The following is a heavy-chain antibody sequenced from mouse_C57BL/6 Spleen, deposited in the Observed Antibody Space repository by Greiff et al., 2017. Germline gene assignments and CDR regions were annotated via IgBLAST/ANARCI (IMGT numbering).Heavy chain of an antibody. CDR2: ISYDGSN. CDR3: ARGPDDYGSSYYFDY. J-gene: IGHJ2*01. V-gene: IGHV3-6*01. D-gene: IGHD1-1*01. CDR1: GYSITSGYY. Sequence: ESGPGLVKPSQSLSLTCSVTGYSITSGYYWNWIRQFPGNKLEWMGYISYDGSNNYNPSLKNRISITRDTSKNQFFLKLNSVTTEDTATYYCARGPDDYGSSYYFDYWGQGTTLTVSS.